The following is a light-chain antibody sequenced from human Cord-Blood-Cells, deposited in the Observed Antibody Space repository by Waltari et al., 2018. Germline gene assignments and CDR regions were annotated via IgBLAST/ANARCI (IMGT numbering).Light chain of an antibody. CDR1: LGLSSY. J-gene: IGKJ1*01. Sequence: IRMTQSPSSFSASTGARFTITCRASLGLSSYLAWYQQKPGKAPKFLIYAASTLQSGVPSRFSGSGSGTDFTLTISCLQAEDFATYYCQQYYSYPWTFGQGTKVEIK. CDR3: QQYYSYPWT. CDR2: AAS. V-gene: IGKV1-8*01.